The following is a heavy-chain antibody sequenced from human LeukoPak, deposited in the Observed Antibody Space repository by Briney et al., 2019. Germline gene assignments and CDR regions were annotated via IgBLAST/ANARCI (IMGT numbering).Heavy chain of an antibody. CDR1: GYTLTSYG. V-gene: IGHV1-18*01. CDR2: ISGYNDNT. CDR3: ARFRDYGDYLDY. J-gene: IGHJ4*02. Sequence: ASVRVSCKASGYTLTSYGISWVRQAPGQGLEWVGWISGYNDNTDYAQKLQGRVTMTTDTSTSTAYLELRSLRSDDTAVYYCARFRDYGDYLDYWGQGTLVTVSS. D-gene: IGHD4-17*01.